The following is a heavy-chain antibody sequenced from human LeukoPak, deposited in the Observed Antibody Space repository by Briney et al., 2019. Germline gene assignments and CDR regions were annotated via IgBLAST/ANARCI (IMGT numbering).Heavy chain of an antibody. D-gene: IGHD5-18*01. CDR3: ARGSLQLWSLFDY. Sequence: GASVKVSCKASGGTFSSYAISWVRQAPGQGLEWMGWMNPNSGNTGYAQKFQGRVTITRNTSISTAYMELSSLRSEDTAVYYCARGSLQLWSLFDYWGQGTLVTVSS. V-gene: IGHV1-8*03. CDR1: GGTFSSYA. CDR2: MNPNSGNT. J-gene: IGHJ4*02.